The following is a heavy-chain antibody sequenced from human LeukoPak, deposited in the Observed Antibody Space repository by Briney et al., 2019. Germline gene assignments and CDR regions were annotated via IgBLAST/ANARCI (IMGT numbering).Heavy chain of an antibody. CDR1: GGSISSGDYY. D-gene: IGHD1-26*01. CDR2: IYYSGST. CDR3: ASSRWELLGLSWFDP. V-gene: IGHV4-61*08. Sequence: SETLSLTCTVSGGSISSGDYYWSWIRQPPGKGLEWIGYIYYSGSTNYNPSLKSRVTISVDTSKNQFSLKLSSVTAADTAVYYCASSRWELLGLSWFDPWGQGTLVTVSS. J-gene: IGHJ5*02.